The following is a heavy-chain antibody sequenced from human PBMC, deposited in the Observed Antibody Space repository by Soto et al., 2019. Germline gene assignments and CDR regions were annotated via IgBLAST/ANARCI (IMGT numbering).Heavy chain of an antibody. V-gene: IGHV3-15*07. CDR2: IKSKTDGGTT. J-gene: IGHJ6*02. D-gene: IGHD3-3*01. CDR3: TIWYYDFWSGYPVSYYYYGMDV. CDR1: GFTFSNAW. Sequence: PGGSLRLSCAASGFTFSNAWMNWVRQAPGKGLEWVGRIKSKTDGGTTDYAAPVKGRFTISRDDSKNTLYLQMNSLKTEDTAVYYCTIWYYDFWSGYPVSYYYYGMDVWGQGTTVTVSS.